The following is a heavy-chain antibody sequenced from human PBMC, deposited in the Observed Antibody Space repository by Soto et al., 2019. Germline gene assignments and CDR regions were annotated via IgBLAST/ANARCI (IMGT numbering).Heavy chain of an antibody. CDR3: ARAVGNTVTTYYFDY. CDR1: GGSISSGDYS. D-gene: IGHD4-17*01. J-gene: IGHJ4*02. V-gene: IGHV4-30-2*01. CDR2: IYHSGST. Sequence: QLQLQESGSGLVKPSQTLSLTCAVSGGSISSGDYSWSWIRQPPGKGLECIGYIYHSGSTYYNPSLKSQVTISVDRSKNQFSLKLSSVTAADTAVYYCARAVGNTVTTYYFDYWGQGTRVTVSS.